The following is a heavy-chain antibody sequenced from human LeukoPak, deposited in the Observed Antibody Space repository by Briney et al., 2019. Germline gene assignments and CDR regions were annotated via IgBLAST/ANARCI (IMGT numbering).Heavy chain of an antibody. V-gene: IGHV1-69*04. J-gene: IGHJ4*02. CDR2: IIPILGIA. D-gene: IGHD3-22*01. CDR3: AREEDYYDSSGYSFVSDY. Sequence: SVKVSCKASVGTFTSYTISWVRQAPGQGLEWRGRIIPILGIANYAQKFQGRVTITADKSTSTAYMELSSLRSEDTAVYYCAREEDYYDSSGYSFVSDYWGQGTLVTVSS. CDR1: VGTFTSYT.